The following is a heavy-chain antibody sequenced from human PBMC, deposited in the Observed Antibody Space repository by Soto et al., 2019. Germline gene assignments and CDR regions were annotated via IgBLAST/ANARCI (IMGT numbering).Heavy chain of an antibody. J-gene: IGHJ6*02. CDR3: ARDPSYYGSGSYHYYYYYGMDV. V-gene: IGHV4-59*01. CDR2: IYYSGST. Sequence: PSETLSLTCTVSGGSISSYYWSWIRQPPGKGLEWIGYIYYSGSTNYNPSLKSRVTISVDTSKNQFSLKLSSVTAADTAVYYCARDPSYYGSGSYHYYYYYGMDVWGQGTTVT. D-gene: IGHD3-10*01. CDR1: GGSISSYY.